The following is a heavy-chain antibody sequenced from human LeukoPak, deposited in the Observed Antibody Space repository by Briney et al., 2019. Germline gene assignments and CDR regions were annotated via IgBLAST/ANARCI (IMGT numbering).Heavy chain of an antibody. D-gene: IGHD3-22*01. CDR1: GGSISSYY. CDR3: ARVGMYDSSGYYSIGLNY. J-gene: IGHJ4*02. Sequence: SETLSLTCTVSGGSISSYYWSWIRQPLGKGLEWIGYIYYSGSTNYNPSLKSRVTISVDTSKNQFSLKLSSVTAADTAVYYCARVGMYDSSGYYSIGLNYWGQGTLVTVSS. CDR2: IYYSGST. V-gene: IGHV4-59*01.